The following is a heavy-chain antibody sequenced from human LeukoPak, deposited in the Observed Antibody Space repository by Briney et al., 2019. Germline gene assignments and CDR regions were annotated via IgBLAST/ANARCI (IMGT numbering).Heavy chain of an antibody. CDR2: INPNSGGT. CDR3: ARDAYYDILTGYY. J-gene: IGHJ4*02. D-gene: IGHD3-9*01. V-gene: IGHV1-2*02. Sequence: WASVKVSCKASGYTFTGYYMHWVRQAPGQGLEWMGWINPNSGGTNYAQKFQGRVTMTRDTSISTAYMELSRLRSDDTAVYYCARDAYYDILTGYYWGQGTLVTVSS. CDR1: GYTFTGYY.